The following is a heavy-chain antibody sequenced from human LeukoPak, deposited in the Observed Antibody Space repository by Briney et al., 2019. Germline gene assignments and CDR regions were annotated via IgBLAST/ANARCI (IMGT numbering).Heavy chain of an antibody. CDR3: ARDPPYSSSSEGDY. CDR1: GFTFNNYS. D-gene: IGHD6-6*01. Sequence: MPGGSLRLSCAASGFTFNNYSIHWVRQAPGKGLEWVSSISSSSSYIYYADSVKGRFTISRDNAKNSLYLQMNSLRAEDTAVYYCARDPPYSSSSEGDYWGQGTLVTVSS. V-gene: IGHV3-21*01. J-gene: IGHJ4*02. CDR2: ISSSSSYI.